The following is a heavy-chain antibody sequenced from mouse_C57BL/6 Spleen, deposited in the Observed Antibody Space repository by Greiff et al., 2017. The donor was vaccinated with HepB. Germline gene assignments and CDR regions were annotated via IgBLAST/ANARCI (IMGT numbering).Heavy chain of an antibody. CDR2: SRNKANDYTT. CDR3: ARDALKGNYFDY. J-gene: IGHJ2*01. V-gene: IGHV7-1*01. CDR1: GFTFSDFY. Sequence: EVNVVESGGGLVQSGRSLRLSCATSGFTFSDFYMEWVRQAPGKGLEWIAASRNKANDYTTEYSASVKGRFIVSRDTSQSILYLQMNALRAEDTAIYYCARDALKGNYFDYWGQGTTLTVSS.